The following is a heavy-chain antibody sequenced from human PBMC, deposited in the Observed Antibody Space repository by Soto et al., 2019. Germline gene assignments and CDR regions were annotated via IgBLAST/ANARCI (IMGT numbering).Heavy chain of an antibody. CDR1: GYTFTGYY. V-gene: IGHV1-2*02. CDR2: INPNSGGT. J-gene: IGHJ4*02. Sequence: ASVKVSCKASGYTFTGYYMHWVRQAPGQGLEWMGWINPNSGGTNYAQKFQGRVTMTRDTSISTAYMELSRLRSDDTAVYYCARVRTISGYSGYDLNYWGQGTLVTVS. CDR3: ARVRTISGYSGYDLNY. D-gene: IGHD5-12*01.